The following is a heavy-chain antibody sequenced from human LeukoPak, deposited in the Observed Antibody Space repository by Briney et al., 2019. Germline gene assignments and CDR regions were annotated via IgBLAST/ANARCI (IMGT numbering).Heavy chain of an antibody. Sequence: PGGSLRLSCAASGFXFSSYSINWVRQAPGKGLEWVSSISSSSSYIYYADSVKGRFTISRDSAKNSLYLQMNSLRAEDTAVYYCASGSSWYALDYWGQGTLVTVSS. D-gene: IGHD6-13*01. CDR2: ISSSSSYI. CDR3: ASGSSWYALDY. CDR1: GFXFSSYS. V-gene: IGHV3-21*01. J-gene: IGHJ4*02.